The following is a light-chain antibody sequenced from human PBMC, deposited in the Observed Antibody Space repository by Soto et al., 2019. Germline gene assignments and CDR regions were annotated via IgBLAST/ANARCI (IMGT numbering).Light chain of an antibody. J-gene: IGKJ4*01. CDR3: QQRSSWPLT. CDR2: DAS. Sequence: EIVLTQSPATLSLSPGETATLSCRASQSVSSSLAWYQQKPGQPPRLLIYDASNRATGIPARFSGSGSGTDLTLTVSSLEPEDFAVYYCQQRSSWPLTFGGGTKVEIK. CDR1: QSVSSS. V-gene: IGKV3-11*01.